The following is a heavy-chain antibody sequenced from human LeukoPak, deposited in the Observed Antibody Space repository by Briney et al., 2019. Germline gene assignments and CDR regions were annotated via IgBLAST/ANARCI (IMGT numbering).Heavy chain of an antibody. CDR2: ISSSSNYI. J-gene: IGHJ4*02. V-gene: IGHV3-21*01. Sequence: GGSLRFSCAASGFTFSSFGMNWVRQAPGKGLEWVSSISSSSNYIYYADSVKGRFTISRDNAKNSLYLQMNSLRAEDTAVYYCARDRYYDSSGYTGEGYFDYWGQGTLVTVSS. CDR1: GFTFSSFG. D-gene: IGHD3-22*01. CDR3: ARDRYYDSSGYTGEGYFDY.